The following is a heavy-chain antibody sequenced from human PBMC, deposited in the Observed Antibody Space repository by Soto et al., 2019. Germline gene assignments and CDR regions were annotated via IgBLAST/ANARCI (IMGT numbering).Heavy chain of an antibody. V-gene: IGHV3-7*01. CDR3: ARLRGDYFDY. J-gene: IGHJ4*02. CDR1: GFTFTTYW. CDR2: IKEDGSET. Sequence: GGSLRLSCVASGFTFTTYWMTWVRQAPGKGLEWLANIKEDGSETHSLDSVKGRFVISRDNSKNSLYLQMNSLRAEDTAVYYCARLRGDYFDYWGQGTLVTVSS.